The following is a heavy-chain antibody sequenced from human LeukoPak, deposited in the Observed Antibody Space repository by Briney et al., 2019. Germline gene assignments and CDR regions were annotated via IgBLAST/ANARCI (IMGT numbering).Heavy chain of an antibody. V-gene: IGHV4-38-2*02. D-gene: IGHD3-10*01. CDR3: ARDSGGSGSRYYFDY. CDR2: IYHSGST. J-gene: IGHJ4*02. Sequence: KPSETLSLTCTVSGYSISSGYYWGWIRQPPGKGLEWIGSIYHSGSTYYNPSLKSRVTISVDTSKNQFSLNLSSVTAADTAVYYCARDSGGSGSRYYFDYWGQGTLVTVSS. CDR1: GYSISSGYY.